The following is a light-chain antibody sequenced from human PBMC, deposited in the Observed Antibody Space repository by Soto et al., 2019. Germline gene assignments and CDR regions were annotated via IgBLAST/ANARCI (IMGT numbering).Light chain of an antibody. V-gene: IGKV1-5*03. Sequence: DIQMTQSPSTLSASVGDRVTITCRASQSISSWLAWYQQKPGKAPKLLIYKASSLESGVPSRFSGSGSGTEFTLTISSPQPDNFATYYCQQQTFGQGTKVEIK. CDR1: QSISSW. CDR3: QQQT. CDR2: KAS. J-gene: IGKJ1*01.